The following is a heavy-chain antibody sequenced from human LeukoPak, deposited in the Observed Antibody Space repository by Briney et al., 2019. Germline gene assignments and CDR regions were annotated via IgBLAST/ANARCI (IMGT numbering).Heavy chain of an antibody. CDR1: GYTFTSSS. CDR2: ISVYNGNT. Sequence: ASVKVSCKASGYTFTSSSITWVRQAPGQGLEWMGWISVYNGNTNYAQKLQGRVTMTTDTSTSTAYMELRSLRSDDTAVYYCARMGGELLGPWFDYWGQGTLVTVSS. CDR3: ARMGGELLGPWFDY. V-gene: IGHV1-18*01. J-gene: IGHJ4*02. D-gene: IGHD1-26*01.